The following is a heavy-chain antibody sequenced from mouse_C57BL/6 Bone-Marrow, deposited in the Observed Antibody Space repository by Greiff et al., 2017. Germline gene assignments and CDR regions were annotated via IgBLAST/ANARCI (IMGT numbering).Heavy chain of an antibody. CDR2: IYPGSGST. V-gene: IGHV1-55*01. CDR3: AREEYYGSSYEGIYYYAMDY. D-gene: IGHD1-1*01. Sequence: QVQLQQPGAELVKPGASVKMSCKASGYTFTSYWITWVKQRPGQGLEWIGDIYPGSGSTNYNEKFKSKAKLTVDTSSSTAYMQLSSLTSEDSAVYYCAREEYYGSSYEGIYYYAMDYWGQGTSVTVSS. CDR1: GYTFTSYW. J-gene: IGHJ4*01.